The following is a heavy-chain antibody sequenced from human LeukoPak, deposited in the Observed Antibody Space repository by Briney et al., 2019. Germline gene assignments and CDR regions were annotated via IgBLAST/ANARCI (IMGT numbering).Heavy chain of an antibody. Sequence: PSETLSLTCTVSGGSISSYYWSWIRQPPGKGLEWIGEINHSGSTNYNPSLKSRVTISVDTSKNQFSLKLSSVTAADTAVYYCARWSVQYSSDAFDIWGQGTMVTVSS. J-gene: IGHJ3*02. CDR3: ARWSVQYSSDAFDI. CDR2: INHSGST. V-gene: IGHV4-34*01. CDR1: GGSISSYY. D-gene: IGHD5-18*01.